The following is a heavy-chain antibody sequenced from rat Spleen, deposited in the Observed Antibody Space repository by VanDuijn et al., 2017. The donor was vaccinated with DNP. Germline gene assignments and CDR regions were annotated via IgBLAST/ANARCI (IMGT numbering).Heavy chain of an antibody. D-gene: IGHD1-2*01. Sequence: VQLVESGGDLVQPGRSLKLSCVASGFTFNYYWMAWLRLPPGKGLEWMGLIWSNGDTDYNSALKSRLSISRDTSKSQVFLKMNSLHTEDTAIYYCTRVSLDYSSLMDAWGQGTSVTVSS. CDR1: GFTFNYYW. CDR2: IWSNGDT. J-gene: IGHJ4*01. V-gene: IGHV2S30*01. CDR3: TRVSLDYSSLMDA.